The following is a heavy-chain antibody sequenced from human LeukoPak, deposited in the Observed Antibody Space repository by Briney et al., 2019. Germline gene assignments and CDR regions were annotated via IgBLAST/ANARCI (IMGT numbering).Heavy chain of an antibody. J-gene: IGHJ5*02. CDR2: ISAYNGNT. CDR1: GYTFTSYG. CDR3: ARDHSSSYDYVWGSYRGNWFDP. Sequence: ASVKVSCKASGYTFTSYGISWVRQAPGQGLEWMGWISAYNGNTNYAQKLQGRVTMTTDTSTSTAYMELRSLRSDDTAVYYCARDHSSSYDYVWGSYRGNWFDPWGQGTLVTVSS. V-gene: IGHV1-18*01. D-gene: IGHD3-16*02.